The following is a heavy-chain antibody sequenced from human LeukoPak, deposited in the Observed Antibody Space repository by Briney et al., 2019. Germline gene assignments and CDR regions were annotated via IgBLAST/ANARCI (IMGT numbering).Heavy chain of an antibody. J-gene: IGHJ5*02. Sequence: GGSLRLSCAASGFTVSSNYMSWVRQAPGKGLEWVSVIYSGGSTYYADSVKGRFTISRDNSKNTLYLQMNSLRAEDTAVYYCARIAYDILTGYSSPHQGANWIDPWGQGTLVTVSS. CDR1: GFTVSSNY. CDR2: IYSGGST. CDR3: ARIAYDILTGYSSPHQGANWIDP. D-gene: IGHD3-9*01. V-gene: IGHV3-66*02.